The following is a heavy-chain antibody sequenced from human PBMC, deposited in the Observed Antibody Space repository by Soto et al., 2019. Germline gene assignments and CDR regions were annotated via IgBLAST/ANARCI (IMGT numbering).Heavy chain of an antibody. CDR3: ARMFEDIVVVAAYKDAFDI. CDR1: GGTFSSYA. J-gene: IGHJ3*02. D-gene: IGHD2-2*01. Sequence: QVQLVQSGAEVKKPGSSVKVSCKASGGTFSSYAISWVRQAPGQGLEWMGGIIPIFGTANYAQKFQGRVTITADESTSTAYMELSSLRSEDTAVYYCARMFEDIVVVAAYKDAFDIWGQGTMVTVSS. V-gene: IGHV1-69*01. CDR2: IIPIFGTA.